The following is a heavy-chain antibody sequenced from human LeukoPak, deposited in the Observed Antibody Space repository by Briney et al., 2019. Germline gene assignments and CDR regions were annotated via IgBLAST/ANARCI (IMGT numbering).Heavy chain of an antibody. CDR3: ARGDANHPNWFDP. V-gene: IGHV5-51*01. CDR1: GYSFTSYW. Sequence: GESLKISCKASGYSFTSYWIGWVRQMPGEGLEWMGIIYPGNSRTRYRPSFQGQVTISADKSINTAYLQWSSLKASDTAMYYCARGDANHPNWFDPWGQGTLVTVSS. J-gene: IGHJ5*02. CDR2: IYPGNSRT. D-gene: IGHD1-14*01.